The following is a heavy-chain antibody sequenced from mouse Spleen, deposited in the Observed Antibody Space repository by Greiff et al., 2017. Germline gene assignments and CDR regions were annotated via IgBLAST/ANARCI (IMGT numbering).Heavy chain of an antibody. CDR3: ARQGGVTGYYYAMDY. CDR2: ISSGGSYT. Sequence: EVKVVESGGGLVKPGGSLKLSCAASGFTFSSYAMSWVRQTPEKRLEWVATISSGGSYTYYPDSVKGRFTISRDNAKNTLYLQMSSLRSEDTAMYYCARQGGVTGYYYAMDYWGQGTSVTVSS. D-gene: IGHD2-2*01. J-gene: IGHJ4*01. CDR1: GFTFSSYA. V-gene: IGHV5-9-3*01.